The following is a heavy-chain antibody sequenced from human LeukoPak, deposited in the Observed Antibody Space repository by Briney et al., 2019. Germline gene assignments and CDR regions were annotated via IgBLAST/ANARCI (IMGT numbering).Heavy chain of an antibody. CDR2: ISVDGSST. D-gene: IGHD3-3*01. Sequence: PGGSLRLSCAASGFTFSSYWMHWVGQAPGKWLVWVSRISVDGSSTTYADSVKGRFTISRDNAKDTLYLQMHSLRADDTAVYYCARAYRITIFGVVIRFDPWGQGTLVTVSS. CDR1: GFTFSSYW. V-gene: IGHV3-74*01. CDR3: ARAYRITIFGVVIRFDP. J-gene: IGHJ5*02.